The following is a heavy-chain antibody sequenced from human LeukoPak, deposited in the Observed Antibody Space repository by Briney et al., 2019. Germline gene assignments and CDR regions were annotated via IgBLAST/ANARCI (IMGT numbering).Heavy chain of an antibody. J-gene: IGHJ5*02. CDR2: IYYSGST. CDR1: GGSISSYY. Sequence: SETLSLTCTVSGGSISSYYWSWIRQPPGKGLEWIGYIYYSGSTNYNPSLKSRVTISVDTSKNQFSLKLSSVTAADTAVYYCARGSYGPGSYLGLNWFDPWGQGTLVTVSS. V-gene: IGHV4-59*01. D-gene: IGHD3-10*01. CDR3: ARGSYGPGSYLGLNWFDP.